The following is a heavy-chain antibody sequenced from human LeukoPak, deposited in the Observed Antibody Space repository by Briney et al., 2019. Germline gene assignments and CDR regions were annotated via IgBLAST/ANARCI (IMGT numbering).Heavy chain of an antibody. V-gene: IGHV3-30*18. Sequence: GGSLRLSCAASGFTFSSYGMHWVRQAPGKGLEWVAVISYDGSNKYYADSVKGRFTISRDNSKNTLYLQMNSLRAEDTAVYYCAKIGAGLAYGMDVWGQGTTVTVSS. CDR1: GFTFSSYG. CDR2: ISYDGSNK. J-gene: IGHJ6*02. D-gene: IGHD4/OR15-4a*01. CDR3: AKIGAGLAYGMDV.